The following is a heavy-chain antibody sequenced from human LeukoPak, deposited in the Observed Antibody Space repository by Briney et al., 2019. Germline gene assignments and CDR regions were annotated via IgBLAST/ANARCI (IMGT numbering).Heavy chain of an antibody. J-gene: IGHJ6*02. Sequence: RGSLRLSCAASGFTFSSYAMSWVRQAPGKGLEWVSAISGSGGSTYYADSVKGRFTISRDNSKNTLYLQMNSLRAEDTAVYYCASNRRWYYGMDVWGQGTTVTVSS. CDR3: ASNRRWYYGMDV. D-gene: IGHD2/OR15-2a*01. CDR2: ISGSGGST. CDR1: GFTFSSYA. V-gene: IGHV3-23*01.